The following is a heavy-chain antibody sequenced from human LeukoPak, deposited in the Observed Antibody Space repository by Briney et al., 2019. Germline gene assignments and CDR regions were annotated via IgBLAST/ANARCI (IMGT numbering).Heavy chain of an antibody. CDR2: IYWDDDK. V-gene: IGHV2-5*02. D-gene: IGHD2-15*01. CDR1: GFSLTTSEAG. Sequence: ESGPTLVRPTQTLTLTCTFSGFSLTTSEAGVGWIRQPPGKALEWLALIYWDDDKRYNPSLKNRLAITKDTSKNQVVLTMTNMDPVDTATYYCTHISRRFCSGGSCYPFDYWGQGTLVTVSS. J-gene: IGHJ4*02. CDR3: THISRRFCSGGSCYPFDY.